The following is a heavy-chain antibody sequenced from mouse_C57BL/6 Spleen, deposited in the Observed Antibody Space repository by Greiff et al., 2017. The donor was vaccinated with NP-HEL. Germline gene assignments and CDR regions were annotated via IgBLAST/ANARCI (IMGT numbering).Heavy chain of an antibody. CDR2: ISYDGSN. J-gene: IGHJ1*03. D-gene: IGHD1-1*01. Sequence: EVKLMESGPGLVKPSQSLSLTCSVTGYSITSGYYWNWIRQFPGNKLEWMGYISYDGSNNYNPSLKNRISITRDTSKNQFFLKLNSVTTEDTATYYCARDDYYGSSPHWYFDVWGTGTTVTVSS. CDR1: GYSITSGYY. CDR3: ARDDYYGSSPHWYFDV. V-gene: IGHV3-6*01.